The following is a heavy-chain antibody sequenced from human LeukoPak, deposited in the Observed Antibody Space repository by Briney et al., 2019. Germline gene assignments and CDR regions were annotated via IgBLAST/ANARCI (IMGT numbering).Heavy chain of an antibody. V-gene: IGHV1-2*02. CDR2: INPNSGGT. CDR1: GCTFTGYY. D-gene: IGHD4-23*01. Sequence: ASVKVSCKASGCTFTGYYFHWVRQAPGQGLEWMGWINPNSGGTNYAQKFQGRVTMTRDTSISTAYMELSRLRSDDTAVYYGARGPCDYRGNRFDYRGQGTLVTISS. J-gene: IGHJ4*02. CDR3: ARGPCDYRGNRFDY.